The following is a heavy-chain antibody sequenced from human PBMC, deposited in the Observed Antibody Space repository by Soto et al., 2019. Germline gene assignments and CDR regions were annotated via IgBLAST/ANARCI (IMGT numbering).Heavy chain of an antibody. CDR1: GYTFTSYD. V-gene: IGHV1-8*01. D-gene: IGHD4-17*01. J-gene: IGHJ4*02. CDR2: MNPNSGNT. Sequence: QVQLVQSRAEVKKPGASVKVSCKASGYTFTSYDINWVRQATGQGLEWMGWMNPNSGNTGYVQKFQGRVTMTRNTSLSTAYMERSSVRSEDTAAYYCATSTNDYGDRHWGQGTLVTVSS. CDR3: ATSTNDYGDRH.